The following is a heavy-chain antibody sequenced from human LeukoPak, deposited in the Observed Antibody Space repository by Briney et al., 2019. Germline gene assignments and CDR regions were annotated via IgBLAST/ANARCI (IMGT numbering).Heavy chain of an antibody. CDR1: GFTFSSYG. CDR2: IRYDGSNK. Sequence: GGSLRLSCAASGFTFSSYGMHWVRQAPGKGLEWVAFIRYDGSNKYYADSVKGRFTISRDNSKNTLYLQMNSLRAEDTALYYCAKDMELTVRGVTVDYWGQGTLVTVSS. V-gene: IGHV3-30*02. CDR3: AKDMELTVRGVTVDY. J-gene: IGHJ4*02. D-gene: IGHD3-10*01.